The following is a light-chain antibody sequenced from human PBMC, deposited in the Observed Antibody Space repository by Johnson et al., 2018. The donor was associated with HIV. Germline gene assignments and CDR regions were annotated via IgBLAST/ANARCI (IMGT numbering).Light chain of an antibody. V-gene: IGLV1-51*01. CDR3: GTGECHLSTGGNV. CDR2: ANN. CDR1: SSNIGNNY. J-gene: IGLJ1*01. Sequence: QSVLTQPPSVSAAPGQKVTISCSGSSSNIGNNYVSWYQQLPGTAPKLLIYANNKRPSGIPDRFSGSTSGTSATLGIPGLQTGDEADYYGGTGECHLSTGGNVCGTGTKVTVL.